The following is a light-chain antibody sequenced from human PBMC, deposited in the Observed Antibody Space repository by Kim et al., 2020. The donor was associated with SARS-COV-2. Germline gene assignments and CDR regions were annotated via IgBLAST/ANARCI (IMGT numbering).Light chain of an antibody. J-gene: IGKJ4*01. CDR3: QQSDTSPLT. CDR2: AAS. V-gene: IGKV1-39*01. Sequence: ASVGDKVTINCRASRTISSNVNWYQQKPGRAPNLLIYAASNLQSGVPSRFSGSGSGTDFTLTISGLQREDFATYYCQQSDTSPLTFGGGTKVDIK. CDR1: RTISSN.